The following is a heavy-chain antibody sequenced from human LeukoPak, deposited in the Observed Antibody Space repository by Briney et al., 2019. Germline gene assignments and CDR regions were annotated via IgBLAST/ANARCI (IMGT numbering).Heavy chain of an antibody. J-gene: IGHJ4*02. D-gene: IGHD3-10*01. Sequence: GGSLRLSCAASGFTFSSFSMNWVRQAPGKGLEWVSSISSSRSYIYYADSVKGRFTISRDNAKNSLYLQMNSLRAEDTAVYYCARDRLWFGEPNFDNWGQGTLVTVSS. CDR2: ISSSRSYI. CDR1: GFTFSSFS. V-gene: IGHV3-21*01. CDR3: ARDRLWFGEPNFDN.